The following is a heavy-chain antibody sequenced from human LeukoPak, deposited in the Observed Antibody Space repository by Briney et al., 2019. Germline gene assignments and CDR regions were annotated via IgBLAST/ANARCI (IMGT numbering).Heavy chain of an antibody. CDR1: GFTFSSYW. D-gene: IGHD1-26*01. V-gene: IGHV3-7*01. J-gene: IGHJ4*02. Sequence: PGGSLRLSCAASGFTFSSYWMSWVRQAPGKGLEWVANIKQDGSEKYYADSVKGRFTISRDNSKNTLYLQMNSLRAEDTAVYYCAKGLGATRGNFDYWGQGTLVTVSS. CDR3: AKGLGATRGNFDY. CDR2: IKQDGSEK.